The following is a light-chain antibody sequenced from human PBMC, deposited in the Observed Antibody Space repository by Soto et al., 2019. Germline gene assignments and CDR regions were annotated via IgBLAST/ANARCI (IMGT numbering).Light chain of an antibody. J-gene: IGKJ1*01. CDR1: QSVSGW. CDR3: QQYNDYWT. Sequence: DIKMTQSPSTLSASVGDRVTITCRASQSVSGWLAWYQQKPGKAPKLLIYKASSLETGVPSRFSGSGSGTEFTLTISSLQPDDFATYYCQQYNDYWTFGQGTKVEIK. CDR2: KAS. V-gene: IGKV1-5*03.